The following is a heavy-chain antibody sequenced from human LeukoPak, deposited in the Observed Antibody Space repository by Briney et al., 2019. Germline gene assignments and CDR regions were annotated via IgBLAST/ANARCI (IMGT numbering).Heavy chain of an antibody. Sequence: PGGSLRLSCAASGFTFSSYSMNWVRQAPGKGLEWVSSISSSSSYIYYADSVKGRFTISRDNAKNSLYLQMNSLRAKDTAVYYCARVSDYYDSSGPNWFDPWGQGTLVTVSS. CDR2: ISSSSSYI. CDR1: GFTFSSYS. CDR3: ARVSDYYDSSGPNWFDP. J-gene: IGHJ5*02. D-gene: IGHD3-22*01. V-gene: IGHV3-21*01.